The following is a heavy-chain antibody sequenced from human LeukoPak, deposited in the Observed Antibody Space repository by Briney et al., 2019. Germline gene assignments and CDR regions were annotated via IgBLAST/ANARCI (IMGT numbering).Heavy chain of an antibody. V-gene: IGHV4-59*05. J-gene: IGHJ5*02. Sequence: SETLSLTCTFSGGSISSYYWSWIRQPAGKGLEWIGSIYYSGSTYYNPSLKSRVTISVDTSKNQFSLKLSSVTAADTAVYYCARRGVPYSSSWTNWFDPRGQGTLVTVSS. CDR3: ARRGVPYSSSWTNWFDP. CDR2: IYYSGST. CDR1: GGSISSYY. D-gene: IGHD6-13*01.